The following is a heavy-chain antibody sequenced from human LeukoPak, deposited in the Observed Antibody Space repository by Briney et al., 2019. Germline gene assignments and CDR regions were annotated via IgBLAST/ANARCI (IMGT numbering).Heavy chain of an antibody. J-gene: IGHJ6*03. Sequence: QPGGSLRLSCAASGFTFNSYWMSWVRQAPGKGLEWVANIKQDGSEKYYVDSVKGRFTISRDNAKNSLYLQMNSLRAEDTAVYYCARETRTYYYYMDVWGKGTTVTVSS. CDR1: GFTFNSYW. CDR3: ARETRTYYYYMDV. CDR2: IKQDGSEK. V-gene: IGHV3-7*01. D-gene: IGHD1-14*01.